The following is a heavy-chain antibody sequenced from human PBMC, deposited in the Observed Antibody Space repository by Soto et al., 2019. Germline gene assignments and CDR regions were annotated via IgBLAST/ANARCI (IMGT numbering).Heavy chain of an antibody. J-gene: IGHJ3*02. D-gene: IGHD3-10*01. Sequence: ASETLSLTCTVSGDSISSTRWWSWVRQSPGKGLEWIGDIYHSGSTNYNPSLRSRVTISVDTSKNQFSLRLTSVTAADTAVYYCAKHTDFGSGSSWLGSDNMDTDAFDIWGQGTMVTVSS. CDR1: GDSISSTRW. V-gene: IGHV4-4*02. CDR3: AKHTDFGSGSSWLGSDNMDTDAFDI. CDR2: IYHSGST.